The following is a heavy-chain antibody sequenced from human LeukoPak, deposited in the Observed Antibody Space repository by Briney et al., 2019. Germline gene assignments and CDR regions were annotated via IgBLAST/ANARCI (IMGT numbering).Heavy chain of an antibody. CDR2: ISAYNGNT. J-gene: IGHJ3*02. CDR1: GYTFTSYG. D-gene: IGHD3-10*01. V-gene: IGHV1-18*01. CDR3: ARDELLWFGELSSGAFDI. Sequence: ASVKVSCKASGYTFTSYGISWVRQAPGQGLEWMGWISAYNGNTNYAQKLQGRVTMTTDTSTSTAYMELRSLRSDDTAVYYCARDELLWFGELSSGAFDIWGQGTMVTVSS.